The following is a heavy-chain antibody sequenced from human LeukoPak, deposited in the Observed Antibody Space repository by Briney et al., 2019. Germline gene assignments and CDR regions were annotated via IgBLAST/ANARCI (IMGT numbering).Heavy chain of an antibody. CDR1: DVSVSSSAHY. J-gene: IGHJ4*02. CDR2: IFHTGNT. D-gene: IGHD6-13*01. CDR3: ARSSGWWAFDY. Sequence: SETLSLTCTVSDVSVSSSAHYWGWIRRPPGKGMEWIGSIFHTGNTYDNPSLKSRLTISADTSKNQISLKLNSVTAADTAVYYCARSSGWWAFDYWGQGTHVTVSS. V-gene: IGHV4-39*07.